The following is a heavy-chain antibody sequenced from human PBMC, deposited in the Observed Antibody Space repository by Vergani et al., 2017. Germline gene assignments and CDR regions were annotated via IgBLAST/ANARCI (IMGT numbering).Heavy chain of an antibody. V-gene: IGHV7-4-1*01. CDR3: ARKLTDGGLYGDAFDI. CDR2: IATITGVP. J-gene: IGHJ3*02. Sequence: QGQLVQSGSELKKPGASVKVSCKASGYKFTMHPINWVRQAPGQGLEWMGWIATITGVPSNAPGVAERFVLSLDTSSSSTSLELHVLQPPDSGIYFCARKLTDGGLYGDAFDIWGQGTAVTVSP. CDR1: GYKFTMHP. D-gene: IGHD4-17*01.